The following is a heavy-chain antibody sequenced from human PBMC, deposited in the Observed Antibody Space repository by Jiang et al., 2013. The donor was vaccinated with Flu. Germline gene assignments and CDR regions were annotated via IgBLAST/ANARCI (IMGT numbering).Heavy chain of an antibody. CDR1: GFTVSSNY. CDR2: IYSGGST. J-gene: IGHJ5*02. CDR3: ARDSTLTTGAFDP. V-gene: IGHV3-66*01. D-gene: IGHD4-11*01. Sequence: LVQPGGSLRLSCAASGFTVSSNYMSWVRQAPGKGLEWVSIIYSGGSTYYADSVKGRFTISRDNSKNTLYLQMNTLRAEDTAVYYCARDSTLTTGAFDPWAREPWSPSPQ.